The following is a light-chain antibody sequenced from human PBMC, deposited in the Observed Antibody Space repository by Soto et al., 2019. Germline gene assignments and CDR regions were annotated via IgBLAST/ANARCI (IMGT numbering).Light chain of an antibody. V-gene: IGLV2-14*01. CDR2: EVS. Sequence: QSALTQSASVSGSPGQSITISCTGSSSDVGRYNYVSWYQQRPGKAPKLMIYEVSNRPSGVSNRFSGSKSGNTASLTISGLQAEDEAEYYCSSYTTRSTVVFGGGTKVTVL. CDR3: SSYTTRSTVV. J-gene: IGLJ2*01. CDR1: SSDVGRYNY.